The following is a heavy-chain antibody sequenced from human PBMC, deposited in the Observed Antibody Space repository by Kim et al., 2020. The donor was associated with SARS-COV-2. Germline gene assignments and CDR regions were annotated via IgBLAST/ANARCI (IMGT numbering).Heavy chain of an antibody. CDR2: ISSDGSSK. D-gene: IGHD6-13*01. CDR1: GFTFSSFG. V-gene: IGHV3-30*04. J-gene: IGHJ6*02. CDR3: ARAGAGRDYYYYHGMDV. Sequence: GGSLRLSCAASGFTFSSFGMHWVRQAPGKGLEWVAVISSDGSSKYYADSVKGRFTISRDNSKNTLYLQMNSLRAEDTAVYYCARAGAGRDYYYYHGMDVWGQGTTVTVSS.